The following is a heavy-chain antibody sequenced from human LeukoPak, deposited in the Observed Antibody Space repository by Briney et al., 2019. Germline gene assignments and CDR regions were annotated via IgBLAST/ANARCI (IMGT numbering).Heavy chain of an antibody. CDR1: GLTFSNYW. Sequence: PGGSLRLSCAASGLTFSNYWMHWVRHAPGKGLEWVSRINTDGISTNYADSVKGRFTMSRDNAKNTLYLQMNNVTAEDTALYYCTRGSSTSSQDWGQGILVTVSS. J-gene: IGHJ4*02. CDR3: TRGSSTSSQD. V-gene: IGHV3-74*01. CDR2: INTDGIST. D-gene: IGHD2-2*01.